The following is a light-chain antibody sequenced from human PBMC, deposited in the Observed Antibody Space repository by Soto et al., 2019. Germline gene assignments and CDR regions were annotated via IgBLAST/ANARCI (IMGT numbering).Light chain of an antibody. J-gene: IGKJ1*01. Sequence: DIQMTQSPSTLSASVGDRVTITCRASQSISSWLAWYQKKPGKAPKLLIYDASSFESGVPSRFSGSGSGTEFTLTISSLQPDDFATYYCQQYNSYSWTFGQGTKVEIK. V-gene: IGKV1-5*01. CDR1: QSISSW. CDR3: QQYNSYSWT. CDR2: DAS.